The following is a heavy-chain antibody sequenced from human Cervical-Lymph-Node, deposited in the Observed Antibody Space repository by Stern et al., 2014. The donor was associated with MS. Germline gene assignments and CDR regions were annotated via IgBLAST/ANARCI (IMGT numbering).Heavy chain of an antibody. CDR2: IYPGDSDT. CDR3: ASSSMGATGAFDY. D-gene: IGHD1-26*01. J-gene: IGHJ4*02. Sequence: EVQLVESGAEVKKPGESLKISCKGSGYSFTRYWIGWVSQMPGKGLEWMGIIYPGDSDTRYSPSFQGQVTISVDKFISTAHLQWSSLKASDTAMYYCASSSMGATGAFDYWGQGTLLTVSS. CDR1: GYSFTRYW. V-gene: IGHV5-51*03.